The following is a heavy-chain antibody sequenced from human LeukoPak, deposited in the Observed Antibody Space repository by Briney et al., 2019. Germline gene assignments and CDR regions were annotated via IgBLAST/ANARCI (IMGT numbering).Heavy chain of an antibody. Sequence: GGSLRLSCAASGFILSSYAMSWVRQAPGKGLEWVSGISGSGGSTYYADSVKGRFTITRDNSKNTLYLQMNSLRAEDTAVYYCAILYSSSWYVGYWGQGTLVTVSS. V-gene: IGHV3-23*01. J-gene: IGHJ4*02. CDR2: ISGSGGST. CDR1: GFILSSYA. D-gene: IGHD6-13*01. CDR3: AILYSSSWYVGY.